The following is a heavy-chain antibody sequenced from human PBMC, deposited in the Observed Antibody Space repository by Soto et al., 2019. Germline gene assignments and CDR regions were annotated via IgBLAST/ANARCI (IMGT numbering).Heavy chain of an antibody. CDR2: IRSKAYGGTT. J-gene: IGHJ5*02. D-gene: IGHD6-6*01. CDR3: TPNLKRAARPGAIVGYWFDP. V-gene: IGHV3-49*03. Sequence: GGSLRLSCTASGFTFGDYAMSWFRQAPGKGLEWVGFIRSKAYGGTTEYAASVKGRFTISRDDSKSIAYLQMNSLKTEDTAVYYCTPNLKRAARPGAIVGYWFDPWGQGTLVTVSS. CDR1: GFTFGDYA.